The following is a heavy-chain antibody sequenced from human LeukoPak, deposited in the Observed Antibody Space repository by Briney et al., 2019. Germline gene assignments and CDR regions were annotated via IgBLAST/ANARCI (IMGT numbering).Heavy chain of an antibody. D-gene: IGHD6-6*01. CDR2: IIPIFGTA. CDR3: ARSGHEVFEGQLVWFDP. Sequence: GASVKVSCKASGGTFSSYAISWVRQAPGQGLERMGGIIPIFGTANYAQKFQGRVTITADESTSTAYMELSSLRSEDTAVYYCARSGHEVFEGQLVWFDPWGQGTLVTVSS. V-gene: IGHV1-69*13. CDR1: GGTFSSYA. J-gene: IGHJ5*02.